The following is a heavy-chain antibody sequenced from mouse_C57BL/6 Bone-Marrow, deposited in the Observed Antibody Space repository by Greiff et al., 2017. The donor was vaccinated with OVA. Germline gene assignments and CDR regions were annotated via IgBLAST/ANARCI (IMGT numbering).Heavy chain of an antibody. Sequence: VQLQQSGAELVRPGTSVKVSCKASGYAFTNYLIEWVKQRPGQGLEWIGVINPGSGGTNYNEKFKGKATLTAEKSSSTAYMQLSSLTSEDSAVYFCATHYYGSRGGWYFDVWGTGTTVTVSS. J-gene: IGHJ1*03. CDR1: GYAFTNYL. CDR3: ATHYYGSRGGWYFDV. CDR2: INPGSGGT. D-gene: IGHD1-1*01. V-gene: IGHV1-54*01.